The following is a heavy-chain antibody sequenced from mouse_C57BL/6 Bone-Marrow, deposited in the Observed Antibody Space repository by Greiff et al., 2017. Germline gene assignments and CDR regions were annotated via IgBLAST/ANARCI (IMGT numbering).Heavy chain of an antibody. V-gene: IGHV1-54*01. CDR3: ARGRLSGAMDY. J-gene: IGHJ4*01. CDR1: GYAFTNYL. CDR2: INPGSGGT. Sequence: QVQLQQSGAELVRPGTSVKVSCKASGYAFTNYLIEWVKQRPGQGLEWIGVINPGSGGTNYNEKFKGKATVTADKSSSTAYMQLSSLTSEDSAIYFCARGRLSGAMDYWGQGTSVTVSS.